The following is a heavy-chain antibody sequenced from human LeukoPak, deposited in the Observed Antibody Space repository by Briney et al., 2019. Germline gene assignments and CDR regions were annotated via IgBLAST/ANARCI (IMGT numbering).Heavy chain of an antibody. J-gene: IGHJ4*02. D-gene: IGHD3-10*01. CDR2: ISGSGGST. Sequence: GESLKISCAASGFTFSSYAMSWVRQAPGKGLEWVSAISGSGGSTYYADSVKGRFTISRDNSKNTLYLQMNSLRAEDTAVYYCAKVPGDDGSGTDYWGQGTLVTVSS. CDR1: GFTFSSYA. V-gene: IGHV3-23*01. CDR3: AKVPGDDGSGTDY.